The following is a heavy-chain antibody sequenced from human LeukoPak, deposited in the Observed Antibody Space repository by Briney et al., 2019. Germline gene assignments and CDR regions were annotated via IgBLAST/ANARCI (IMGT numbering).Heavy chain of an antibody. Sequence: SETLSLTCTVSGGSISSSSYYWSWIRQPPGKGLEWIGYIYYSGSTYYNPSLKSRVTISVDTSKNQFSLKLSSVTAADTAVYYCARDLQLYGPAGGDYYFDYWGQGTLVTVSS. J-gene: IGHJ4*02. CDR1: GGSISSSSYY. CDR2: IYYSGST. V-gene: IGHV4-30-4*01. CDR3: ARDLQLYGPAGGDYYFDY. D-gene: IGHD3-16*01.